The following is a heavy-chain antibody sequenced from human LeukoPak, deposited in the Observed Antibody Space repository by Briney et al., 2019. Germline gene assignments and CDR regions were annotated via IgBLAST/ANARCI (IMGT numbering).Heavy chain of an antibody. Sequence: GGSLILSCAASGFTFSSYAMSWVRQAPGKGLEWVSAISGSGGSTYYADSVKGRFTISRDNSKNTLYLQMNSLRAEDTAVYYCAKDTGYGIAVAGRVFDYWGQGTLVTVSS. V-gene: IGHV3-23*01. CDR2: ISGSGGST. CDR3: AKDTGYGIAVAGRVFDY. D-gene: IGHD6-19*01. CDR1: GFTFSSYA. J-gene: IGHJ4*02.